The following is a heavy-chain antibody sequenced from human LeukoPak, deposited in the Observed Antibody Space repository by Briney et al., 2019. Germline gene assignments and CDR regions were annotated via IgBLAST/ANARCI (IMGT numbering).Heavy chain of an antibody. Sequence: ASVKVSCKASGGTFSSYAISWVRQAAGQGLEWMGGIIPIFGTANYAQKFQGRVTITADESTSTAYMELSSLRSEDTAVYYCARDTTYYGSGSSRAYLDYWGQGTLVTVSS. CDR1: GGTFSSYA. V-gene: IGHV1-69*13. D-gene: IGHD3-10*01. CDR2: IIPIFGTA. CDR3: ARDTTYYGSGSSRAYLDY. J-gene: IGHJ4*02.